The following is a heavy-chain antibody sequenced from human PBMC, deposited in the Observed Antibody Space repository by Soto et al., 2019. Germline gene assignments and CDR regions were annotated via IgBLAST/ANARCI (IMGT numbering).Heavy chain of an antibody. Sequence: EVQLVESGGGLVQPGGYLRLSCAASGFTFSAYWMHWVRQAPGKGLEWVSRIRYDGVGANYADSVQGRFSISRDNVKLMLYLEMNSQRPDDTAGYYCTRVGATWMDVWGQGTKVTVS. CDR2: IRYDGVGA. D-gene: IGHD1-26*01. J-gene: IGHJ6*02. CDR1: GFTFSAYW. V-gene: IGHV3-74*01. CDR3: TRVGATWMDV.